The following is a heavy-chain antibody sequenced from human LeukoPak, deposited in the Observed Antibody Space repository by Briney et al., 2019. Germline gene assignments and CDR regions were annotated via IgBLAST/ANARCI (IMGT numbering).Heavy chain of an antibody. CDR3: TTNPYGDLDY. J-gene: IGHJ4*02. Sequence: GGSLRLSCAASGFTFNNAWMSWVRQAPGKGLEWVGRFKSKTDGGTTDYAAPVKGRFTISGDDSKDTLYLQMNSLKNEDSAVYYCTTNPYGDLDYWGQGTLVTVSS. D-gene: IGHD4-17*01. V-gene: IGHV3-15*01. CDR2: FKSKTDGGTT. CDR1: GFTFNNAW.